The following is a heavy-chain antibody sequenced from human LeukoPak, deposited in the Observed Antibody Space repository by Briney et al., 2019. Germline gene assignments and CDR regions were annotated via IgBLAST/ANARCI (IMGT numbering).Heavy chain of an antibody. D-gene: IGHD7-27*01. Sequence: GATVKISCKVSGYTFTDYYMHWVQQAPGKGLEWMGLVDPEDGETIYAEKFQGRVTITADTSTDTAYMELSSLRSEDTAVYYCATLSVLGRGNRNWFDPWGQGTLVTVPS. CDR2: VDPEDGET. CDR3: ATLSVLGRGNRNWFDP. J-gene: IGHJ5*02. V-gene: IGHV1-69-2*01. CDR1: GYTFTDYY.